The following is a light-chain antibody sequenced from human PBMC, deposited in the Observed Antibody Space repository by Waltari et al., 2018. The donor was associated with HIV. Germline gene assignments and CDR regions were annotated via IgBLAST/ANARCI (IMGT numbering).Light chain of an antibody. CDR3: QAWDSSTVV. V-gene: IGLV3-1*01. Sequence: SYELTQPPSVSVSPGQTASISCSGETLGDKYACWYQRKPGQSPALVIYQDNKGPSGIPERFSGSNSGNTATLTISGTQAMDEADYYCQAWDSSTVVFGGGTKLTVL. CDR1: TLGDKY. CDR2: QDN. J-gene: IGLJ2*01.